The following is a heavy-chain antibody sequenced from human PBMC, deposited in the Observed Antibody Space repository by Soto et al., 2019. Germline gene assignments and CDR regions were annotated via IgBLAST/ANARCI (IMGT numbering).Heavy chain of an antibody. D-gene: IGHD4-17*01. CDR3: AKDKGAVTTDAFDI. Sequence: EVQLVESGGGLVQPGRSLRLSFAASGFTFDDYAMHWVRQAPGKGLEWVSGISWNSGSIGYADSVKGRFTISIDNAKNSLYLQMNSLRAEDTALYYCAKDKGAVTTDAFDIWGQGTMVTVSS. V-gene: IGHV3-9*01. CDR1: GFTFDDYA. J-gene: IGHJ3*02. CDR2: ISWNSGSI.